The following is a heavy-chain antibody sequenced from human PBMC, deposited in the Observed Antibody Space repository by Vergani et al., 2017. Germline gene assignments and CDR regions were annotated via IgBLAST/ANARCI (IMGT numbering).Heavy chain of an antibody. CDR1: GFTLDDYA. J-gene: IGHJ2*01. V-gene: IGHV3-9*01. Sequence: EVQLVESGGGLVQPGRSLRLSCAASGFTLDDYAMHWVRHAPGKGMEWFSGISWNSGSIGYAASVKGRFTISRDNAKNSLYLQMNSLRAEDTALYYCAKASYNWNDGFGDWYFDLWGRGTLVTVSS. CDR3: AKASYNWNDGFGDWYFDL. CDR2: ISWNSGSI. D-gene: IGHD1-1*01.